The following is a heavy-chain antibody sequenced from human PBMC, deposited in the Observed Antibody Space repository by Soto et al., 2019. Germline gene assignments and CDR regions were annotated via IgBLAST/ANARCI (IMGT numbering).Heavy chain of an antibody. CDR2: IAFNSGNT. D-gene: IGHD3-3*01. CDR1: GFTFDDYA. CDR3: AKDLRTSWIFGNFDS. V-gene: IGHV3-9*01. Sequence: EVQLVESGGGWVQPGRSLRLSCAASGFTFDDYAMHWVRQALGKGLEWVSGIAFNSGNTAYADSVKGRFTISRDNAKNSLYLQMNSLRAEDTALYYCAKDLRTSWIFGNFDSWGQGTLVTVSS. J-gene: IGHJ4*02.